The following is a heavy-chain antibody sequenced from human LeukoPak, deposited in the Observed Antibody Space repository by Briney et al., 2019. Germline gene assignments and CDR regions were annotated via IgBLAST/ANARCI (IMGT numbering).Heavy chain of an antibody. CDR3: ARGGRGIAAVYYYYGMDV. CDR1: GYTFTNYD. V-gene: IGHV1-8*01. J-gene: IGHJ6*02. Sequence: ASVRVSCKTSGYTFTNYDINWVRQATGQGLEWMRWMNPNSGNTGYAQKFQGRVTMTRNTSISTAYMELSSLRSEDTAVYYCARGGRGIAAVYYYYGMDVWGQGTTVTVSS. D-gene: IGHD6-13*01. CDR2: MNPNSGNT.